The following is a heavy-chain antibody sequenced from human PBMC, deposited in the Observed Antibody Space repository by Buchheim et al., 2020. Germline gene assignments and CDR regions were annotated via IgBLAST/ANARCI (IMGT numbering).Heavy chain of an antibody. D-gene: IGHD2-21*02. CDR3: ARESDCGGDCYSVGYYYGMDV. CDR1: GFTFSSYW. CDR2: INSDGSST. Sequence: EVQLVESGGGLVQPGGSLRLSCAASGFTFSSYWMHWVRQAPGKGLVWVSRINSDGSSTSYADSVKGRFTISRANAKNTLYLQMNSLRAEDTAVYYCARESDCGGDCYSVGYYYGMDVWGQGTT. V-gene: IGHV3-74*01. J-gene: IGHJ6*02.